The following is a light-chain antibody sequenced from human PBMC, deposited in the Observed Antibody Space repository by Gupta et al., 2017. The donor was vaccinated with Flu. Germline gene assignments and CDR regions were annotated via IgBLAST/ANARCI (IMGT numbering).Light chain of an antibody. J-gene: IGKJ5*01. CDR2: GAS. CDR3: QQYNNWPPIT. CDR1: QSVNSN. Sequence: DWATLSCWASQSVNSNLAWYQQKPGQAPRLLIYGASTRATGIPARFSGSGSETEFTLTISSLQSEDFAVYYCQQYNNWPPITFGQGTRLDIK. V-gene: IGKV3-15*01.